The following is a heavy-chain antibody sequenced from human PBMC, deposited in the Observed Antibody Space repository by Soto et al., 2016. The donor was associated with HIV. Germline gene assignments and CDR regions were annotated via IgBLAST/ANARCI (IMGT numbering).Heavy chain of an antibody. CDR2: ISGSGGST. V-gene: IGHV3-23*01. J-gene: IGHJ5*02. CDR1: GFTFSSYA. D-gene: IGHD6-13*01. Sequence: EVQLLESGGGLVQPGGSLRLSCAASGFTFSSYAMSWVRQAPGKGLEWVSAISGSGGSTYYADSVKGRFTISRDNSKNTLYLQMNSLRAEDTAVYYCAKEEGVYSSRWSWFDPWGQGTLVTVSS. CDR3: AKEEGVYSSRWSWFDP.